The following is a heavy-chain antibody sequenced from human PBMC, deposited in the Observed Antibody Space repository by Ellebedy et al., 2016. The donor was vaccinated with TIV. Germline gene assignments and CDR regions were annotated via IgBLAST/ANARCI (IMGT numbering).Heavy chain of an antibody. D-gene: IGHD3-22*01. CDR2: IYTSGST. Sequence: SETLSLXXTVSGGSISTYYWSWIRQPAGKGLEWIGRIYTSGSTNYNPSLKSRVTMSVDTSKNQFSLKVTSMTAADTAIYYCARTALDSSGYYVEHFDYWGQGTLVTVSS. CDR1: GGSISTYY. V-gene: IGHV4-4*07. CDR3: ARTALDSSGYYVEHFDY. J-gene: IGHJ4*02.